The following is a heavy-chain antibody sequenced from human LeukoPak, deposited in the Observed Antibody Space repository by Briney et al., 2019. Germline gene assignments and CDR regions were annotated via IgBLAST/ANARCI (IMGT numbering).Heavy chain of an antibody. J-gene: IGHJ6*03. Sequence: SETLSLTCTVSGGSISSGSYYWSWIRQPAGKGLEWIGRIYTSGSTNYNPSLKSRVTISVDTSKNQFSLKLSSVTAADTAVYYCARAPVVGATDYYYYYYMDVWGKGTTVTVSS. CDR1: GGSISSGSYY. CDR2: IYTSGST. CDR3: ARAPVVGATDYYYYYYMDV. D-gene: IGHD1-26*01. V-gene: IGHV4-61*02.